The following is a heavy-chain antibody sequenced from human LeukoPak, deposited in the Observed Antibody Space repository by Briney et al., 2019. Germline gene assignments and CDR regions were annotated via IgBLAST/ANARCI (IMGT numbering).Heavy chain of an antibody. D-gene: IGHD1-7*01. J-gene: IGHJ4*02. CDR3: ARDLRRVELRGVFDY. Sequence: GGSLRLSCAASGFTVSSNYMSWVRQAPGKGLEWVSVIYSGGSTYYADSVKGRFTISRDNAKNSLYLQMNSLRAEDTAVYYCARDLRRVELRGVFDYWGQGTLVTVSS. CDR1: GFTVSSNY. CDR2: IYSGGST. V-gene: IGHV3-53*01.